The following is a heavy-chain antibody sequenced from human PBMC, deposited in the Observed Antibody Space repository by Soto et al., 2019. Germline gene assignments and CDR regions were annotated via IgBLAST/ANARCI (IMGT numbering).Heavy chain of an antibody. CDR3: ARARRSQYYYYGMDV. J-gene: IGHJ6*02. Sequence: WTWIRQPPGRGPEWIGYIYHSGSTNYNPSLKSRVTISVDTSMNQFSLKLISVTAADTAVYYCARARRSQYYYYGMDVWGPGTTVTVSS. V-gene: IGHV4-59*01. CDR2: IYHSGST.